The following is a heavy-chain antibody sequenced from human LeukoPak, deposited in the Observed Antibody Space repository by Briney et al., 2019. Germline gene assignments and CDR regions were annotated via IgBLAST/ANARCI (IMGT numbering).Heavy chain of an antibody. CDR2: IYTSGST. CDR3: ARSGIVVVPAATWFDP. D-gene: IGHD2-2*01. CDR1: GGSISSYY. V-gene: IGHV4-4*07. J-gene: IGHJ5*02. Sequence: PSETLSLTCTVSGGSISSYYWSWIRQPAGKGLEWIGRIYTSGSTNYNPSLKSRVTMSVDTSKNQFSLKLSSVTAADTAVYYCARSGIVVVPAATWFDPWGQGTLVTVSS.